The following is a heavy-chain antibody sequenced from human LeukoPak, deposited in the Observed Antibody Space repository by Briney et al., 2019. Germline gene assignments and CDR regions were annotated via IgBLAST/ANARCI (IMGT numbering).Heavy chain of an antibody. CDR1: GFTFSTYE. D-gene: IGHD2-8*01. Sequence: GGSLRLSCAASGFTFSTYEMNWVRQAPGKGLEWVSYISISGSTIYYADSVKGRFTISRDNSKNTLYLQMNSLRAEDTAVYYCAKDPDCTSGICYTFFDYWGQGTLVTVSS. CDR2: ISISGSTI. J-gene: IGHJ4*02. V-gene: IGHV3-48*03. CDR3: AKDPDCTSGICYTFFDY.